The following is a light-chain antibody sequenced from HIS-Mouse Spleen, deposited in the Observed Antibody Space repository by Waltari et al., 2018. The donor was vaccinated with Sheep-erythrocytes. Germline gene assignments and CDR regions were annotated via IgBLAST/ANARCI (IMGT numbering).Light chain of an antibody. J-gene: IGLJ1*01. Sequence: QSALTQPRSVSGSPGQSVTISCTGTRSDVGGYNYVSWYQQHPGKAPKLMIYDVIKRPSGVPDRFSGSKSGNTASLTISGLQAEDEADYYCCSYAGSYNHVFATGTKVTVL. V-gene: IGLV2-11*01. CDR2: DVI. CDR3: CSYAGSYNHV. CDR1: RSDVGGYNY.